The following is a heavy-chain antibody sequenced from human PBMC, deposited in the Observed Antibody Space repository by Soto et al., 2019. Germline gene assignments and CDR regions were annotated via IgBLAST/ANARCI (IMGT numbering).Heavy chain of an antibody. J-gene: IGHJ4*02. CDR2: ISSSSSYI. D-gene: IGHD3-10*01. CDR3: ARSQVRGVSGSPFDY. CDR1: GFNFSGYI. Sequence: GGSLSLSWAASGFNFSGYIMNWVRQAPGKGLEWVSSISSSSSYIYYADSVKGRFTISRDNAKNSLYLQMNSLRAEDTAVYYCARSQVRGVSGSPFDYWGQGTLVTVSS. V-gene: IGHV3-21*01.